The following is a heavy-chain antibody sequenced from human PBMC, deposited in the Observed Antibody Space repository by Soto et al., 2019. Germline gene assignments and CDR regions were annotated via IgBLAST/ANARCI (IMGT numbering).Heavy chain of an antibody. D-gene: IGHD3-16*01. CDR1: GFTFSRYW. V-gene: IGHV3-74*01. CDR3: ASNYAYAEGYYWYGIDV. J-gene: IGHJ6*02. Sequence: EVQLVESGGGLVLPGGSLRLSCAASGFTFSRYWMHWVRQAPGKGLVWVSRISSYGSDTHYADSVKGRFTISSDNAKNTLYLQMNSLRAEDTAVYYCASNYAYAEGYYWYGIDVWGQGTTVTVSS. CDR2: ISSYGSDT.